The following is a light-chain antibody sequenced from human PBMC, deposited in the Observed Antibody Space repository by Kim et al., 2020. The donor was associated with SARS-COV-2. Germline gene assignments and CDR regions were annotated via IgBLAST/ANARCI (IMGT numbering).Light chain of an antibody. CDR1: SSDVGGYNY. J-gene: IGLJ3*02. CDR2: EVS. CDR3: SSYAGSNYEV. V-gene: IGLV2-8*01. Sequence: LTQPPSASGSPGQSVTISCTGTSSDVGGYNYVSWYQQHPGKAPKLMIYEVSKRPSGVPDRFSGSKSGNTASLTVSGLQAEDEADYYCSSYAGSNYEVFGGGTQLTVL.